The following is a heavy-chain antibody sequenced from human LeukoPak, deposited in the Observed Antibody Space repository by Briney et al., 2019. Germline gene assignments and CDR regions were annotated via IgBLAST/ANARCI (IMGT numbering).Heavy chain of an antibody. D-gene: IGHD3-10*01. Sequence: GGSLRLSCAASVFTFRSYGMHWVRQAPGKGLEWVAVIWYDGSNKYYADSVKGRFTVSRDNSKNTLDLQMSSLRAEDTAVYYCARDRYGSDDALDIWGQGTLVTVSS. V-gene: IGHV3-33*01. CDR2: IWYDGSNK. CDR1: VFTFRSYG. J-gene: IGHJ3*02. CDR3: ARDRYGSDDALDI.